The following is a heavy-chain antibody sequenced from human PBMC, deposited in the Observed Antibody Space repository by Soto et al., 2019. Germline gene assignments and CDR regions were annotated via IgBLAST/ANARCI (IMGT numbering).Heavy chain of an antibody. Sequence: GGSLRLSCAASGFTFSSYSMNWVRQAPGKGLEWVSYISSSSSTIYYADSVKGRFTISRDNAKNSLYLQMNSLRAEDTAVYYCARGPTYDFWSGYYHIVNWFDPWGQGTLVTVSS. CDR2: ISSSSSTI. CDR3: ARGPTYDFWSGYYHIVNWFDP. D-gene: IGHD3-3*01. J-gene: IGHJ5*02. CDR1: GFTFSSYS. V-gene: IGHV3-48*01.